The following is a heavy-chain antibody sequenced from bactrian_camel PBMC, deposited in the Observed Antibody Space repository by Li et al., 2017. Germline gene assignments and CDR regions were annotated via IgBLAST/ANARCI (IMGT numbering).Heavy chain of an antibody. V-gene: IGHV3S10*01. J-gene: IGHJ4*01. D-gene: IGHD2*01. CDR3: GTNKYCRGSACCNSDFSH. CDR2: IDTAGAP. CDR1: GYTVSTGY. Sequence: DVQLVESGGGSVQAGGSLRLSCAASGYTVSTGYMAWFRQAPGKEREGVAAIDTAGAPTYTYSVEGRFTISKDSAKNTLYLQMNNLKPEDTAMYYCGTNKYCRGSACCNSDFSHWGQGTQVTVS.